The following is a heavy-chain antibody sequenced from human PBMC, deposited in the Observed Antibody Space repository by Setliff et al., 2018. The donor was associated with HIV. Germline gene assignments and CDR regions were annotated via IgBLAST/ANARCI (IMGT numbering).Heavy chain of an antibody. Sequence: ETLSLTCTVSGGSISSYYWSWIRQPPGKGLEWIGYIYYSGSTNYNPSLKSRVTISVDTSKNQFSLKLSSVTAADTAVYYCARRNQPPDLAFYIWGQGTMVTVSS. V-gene: IGHV4-59*08. CDR1: GGSISSYY. CDR3: ARRNQPPDLAFYI. D-gene: IGHD2-2*01. CDR2: IYYSGST. J-gene: IGHJ3*02.